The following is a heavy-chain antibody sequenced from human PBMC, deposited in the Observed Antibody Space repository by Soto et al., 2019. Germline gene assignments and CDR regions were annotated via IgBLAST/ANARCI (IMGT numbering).Heavy chain of an antibody. CDR1: GFTFTSYA. CDR3: AKQRGYSSGWYGAFDI. V-gene: IGHV3-23*01. CDR2: ISGSGGST. D-gene: IGHD6-19*01. Sequence: EVQLLESGGGLVPPGGSLRLSCAASGFTFTSYAMSWVRQAPGKGLEWVSIISGSGGSTYYADSVKGRFTISRDDSKNAVYLQMDSLRAEDTAVYYCAKQRGYSSGWYGAFDIWGQGTMVTVSS. J-gene: IGHJ3*02.